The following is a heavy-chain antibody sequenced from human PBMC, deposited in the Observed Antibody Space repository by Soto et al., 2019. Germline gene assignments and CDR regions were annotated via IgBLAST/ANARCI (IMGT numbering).Heavy chain of an antibody. CDR2: INPNSGAT. D-gene: IGHD4-17*01. V-gene: IGHV1-2*02. J-gene: IGHJ3*01. CDR1: GYTFIDYY. CDR3: ATHDYDDSYGFHF. Sequence: VASVKVSCKASGYTFIDYYMYWMRQAPGQGLEWMGWINPNSGATKYAQKFQGRITVTRDTSISTAYLDLGSLRSDDTAVYYCATHDYDDSYGFHFWGQGTVVTVS.